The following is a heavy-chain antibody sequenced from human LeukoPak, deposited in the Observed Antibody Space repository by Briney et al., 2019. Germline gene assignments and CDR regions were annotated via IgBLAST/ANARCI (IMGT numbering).Heavy chain of an antibody. CDR3: ARRNAMDV. J-gene: IGHJ6*02. CDR1: GFTFSNYW. CDR2: INRDGSER. V-gene: IGHV3-7*03. Sequence: TGGSLRLSCAASGFTFSNYWMTWVRQAPGKGLEWVASINRDGSERYYVDSVKGRFTISRDDAKSSLYLQMNSLRAEDTAVYYCARRNAMDVWGQGTTVIVFS.